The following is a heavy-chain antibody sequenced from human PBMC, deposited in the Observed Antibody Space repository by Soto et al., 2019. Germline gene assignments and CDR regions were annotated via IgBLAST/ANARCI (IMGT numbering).Heavy chain of an antibody. J-gene: IGHJ3*02. D-gene: IGHD3-10*01. Sequence: PSQTLSLTCAISGDSVSSNSAAWNWIRQSPSRGLEWLGRTYYRSKWYNDYAVSVKSRITINPDTSKNQFSLQLNSVTPEDTAVYYCARFAVRYYGSGRYNRGPFDIWGQGTMVTVSS. V-gene: IGHV6-1*01. CDR2: TYYRSKWYN. CDR3: ARFAVRYYGSGRYNRGPFDI. CDR1: GDSVSSNSAA.